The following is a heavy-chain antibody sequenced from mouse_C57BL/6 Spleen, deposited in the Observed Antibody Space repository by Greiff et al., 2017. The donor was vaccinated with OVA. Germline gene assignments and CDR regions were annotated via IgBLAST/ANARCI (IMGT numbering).Heavy chain of an antibody. D-gene: IGHD1-1*01. V-gene: IGHV8-12*01. J-gene: IGHJ2*01. CDR1: GFSLSTSGMG. Sequence: QVTLKESGPGILQSSQTLSLTCSFSGFSLSTSGMGVSWIRQPSGKGLEWLAHIYWDDDKRYNPSLKSRLTISKDTSRNQVFLKITSVDTADTATYYCARSHYYGSNYFDYWGQGTTLTVSS. CDR3: ARSHYYGSNYFDY. CDR2: IYWDDDK.